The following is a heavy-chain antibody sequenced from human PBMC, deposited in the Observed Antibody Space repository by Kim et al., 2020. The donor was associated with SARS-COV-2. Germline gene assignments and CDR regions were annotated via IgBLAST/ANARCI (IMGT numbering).Heavy chain of an antibody. V-gene: IGHV3-74*01. Sequence: NYADSVEGRFSNSRDNAKSTLVLQMDSLRAEDTAVYYWARGTVAPAGTDFWGQGTLVTVSS. D-gene: IGHD6-13*01. J-gene: IGHJ4*02. CDR3: ARGTVAPAGTDF.